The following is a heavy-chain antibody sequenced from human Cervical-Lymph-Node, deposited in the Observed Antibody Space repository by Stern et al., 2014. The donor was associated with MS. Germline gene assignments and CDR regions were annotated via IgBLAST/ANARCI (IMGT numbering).Heavy chain of an antibody. D-gene: IGHD5-12*01. CDR2: AYYNGYT. CDR1: SDSIGTYY. V-gene: IGHV4-59*01. CDR3: ARGGSGYYWYFDY. Sequence: QVQLQESGPGLVKPSETLSLTCTVSSDSIGTYYWTWIRQPPGERLEWIGFAYYNGYTDSNPSHKSRVTISVDTSKNQFSLKLTSVTAADTAVYYCARGGSGYYWYFDYWGQGTPVTVSS. J-gene: IGHJ4*02.